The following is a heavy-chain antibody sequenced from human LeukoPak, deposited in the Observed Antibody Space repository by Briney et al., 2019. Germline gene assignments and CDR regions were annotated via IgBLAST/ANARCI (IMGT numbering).Heavy chain of an antibody. CDR3: ASRATVANIYFDS. J-gene: IGHJ4*02. V-gene: IGHV4-38-2*02. CDR1: GYLINSGYC. CDR2: IYSTRTT. Sequence: PSETLSLTCSVSGYLINSGYCWGWFRQSPGKGLEWIGSIYSTRTTYDNRSLKRRVSISVDPSKNQFSLKLRSVTAADTAVYYCASRATVANIYFDSWSQGNLVTVSS. D-gene: IGHD5-12*01.